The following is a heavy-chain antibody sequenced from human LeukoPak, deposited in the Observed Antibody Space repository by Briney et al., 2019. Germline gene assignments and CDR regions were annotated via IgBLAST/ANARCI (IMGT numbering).Heavy chain of an antibody. Sequence: GASVKVSCKASGGTFSSYAISWVRQAPGQGLEWMGRIIPILGIANYAQKFQGRVTITADKSTSTAYMELSSLRSEDTAVYYCASGGPDVRGYSGYDPWCNDYWGQGTLVTVSS. CDR2: IIPILGIA. V-gene: IGHV1-69*04. CDR3: ASGGPDVRGYSGYDPWCNDY. J-gene: IGHJ4*02. CDR1: GGTFSSYA. D-gene: IGHD5-12*01.